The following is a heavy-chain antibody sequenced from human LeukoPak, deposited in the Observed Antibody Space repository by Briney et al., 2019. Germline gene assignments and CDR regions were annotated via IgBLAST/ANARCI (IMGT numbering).Heavy chain of an antibody. CDR3: ARVGEAALRYRTLYYFDY. CDR2: INHSGST. Sequence: SETLSLTCAVYGGSFSGYYWSWIRQPPGKGLEWIGEINHSGSTNYNPSLKSRVTISVDTSKNQFSLKLSSVTAADTAVYYCARVGEAALRYRTLYYFDYWGQGTLVTVSS. J-gene: IGHJ4*02. V-gene: IGHV4-34*01. D-gene: IGHD6-6*01. CDR1: GGSFSGYY.